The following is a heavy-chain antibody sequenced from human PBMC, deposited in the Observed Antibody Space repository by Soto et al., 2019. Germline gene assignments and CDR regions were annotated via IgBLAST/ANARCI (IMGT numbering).Heavy chain of an antibody. J-gene: IGHJ4*02. D-gene: IGHD6-13*01. V-gene: IGHV4-39*01. CDR2: IYYVGST. Sequence: SETLSLTCTVSGGSISGDSYFWGWIRQPPGKGLEWIGSIYYVGSTFYSPPLKSRVTISVDMSNDQLSLKLASVTAADTAVYFCARQIGTSYFDSWGQGTLVTVSS. CDR3: ARQIGTSYFDS. CDR1: GGSISGDSYF.